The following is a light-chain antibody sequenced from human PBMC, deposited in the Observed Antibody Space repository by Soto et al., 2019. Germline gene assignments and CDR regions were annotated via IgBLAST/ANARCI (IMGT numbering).Light chain of an antibody. J-gene: IGLJ3*02. V-gene: IGLV2-14*01. CDR3: LSLTTRYTWM. CDR1: SSDIGANDH. Sequence: QSVLTQPDSVSGSPGQSITISCTGTSSDIGANDHVSWYQQSPAKAPKLMIYEVTNRPSGVSNRFSGSKSGNTASLTISGLQAEDEADYYCLSLTTRYTWMFGGGTKLTVL. CDR2: EVT.